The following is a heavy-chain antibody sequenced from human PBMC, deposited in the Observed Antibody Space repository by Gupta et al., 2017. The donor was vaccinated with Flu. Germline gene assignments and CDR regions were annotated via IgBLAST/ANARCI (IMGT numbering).Heavy chain of an antibody. CDR3: ARGIRGEAPAFDI. V-gene: IGHV6-1*01. CDR2: TYYRSKWYN. CDR1: GDSAPTNTAA. Sequence: QFQLQQSRPGLVPPSQTLTLTCAISGDSAPTNTAAWYWTRQSPSRGLEWLGRTYYRSKWYNDYAVSVKSRITINPDTSKNQFSLQLNSVTPEDTAVYYCARGIRGEAPAFDIWGQGTMVTVSS. J-gene: IGHJ3*02. D-gene: IGHD3-10*01.